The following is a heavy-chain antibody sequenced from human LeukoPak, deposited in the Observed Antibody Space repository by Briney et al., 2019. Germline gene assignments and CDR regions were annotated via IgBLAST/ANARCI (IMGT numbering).Heavy chain of an antibody. CDR3: ARGGSYLSAFDI. Sequence: GCSLTLSCAASGFSVSSNYMSWLRQAPGKGVEGVSIIYSGGSTFYADSVKGRFTISRDNSKNTLYLQMNSLRAEDTAVYYCARGGSYLSAFDIWGQGTMVTVSS. CDR2: IYSGGST. D-gene: IGHD1-26*01. V-gene: IGHV3-53*01. J-gene: IGHJ3*02. CDR1: GFSVSSNY.